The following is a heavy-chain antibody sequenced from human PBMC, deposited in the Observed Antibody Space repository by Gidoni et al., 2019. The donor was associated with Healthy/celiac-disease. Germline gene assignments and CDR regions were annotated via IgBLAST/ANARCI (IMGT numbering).Heavy chain of an antibody. Sequence: EVQLLESGGGLVQPGGSLRLSCAASGFTFSSYAMSWVRQAPGKGLEWVSAISGSGGSTYYADSVKGRFTISRDNSKNTLYLQMNSLRAEDTAVYYCAKDWSKIVGANAPVDYWGQGTLVTVSS. CDR3: AKDWSKIVGANAPVDY. CDR1: GFTFSSYA. J-gene: IGHJ4*02. D-gene: IGHD1-26*01. CDR2: ISGSGGST. V-gene: IGHV3-23*01.